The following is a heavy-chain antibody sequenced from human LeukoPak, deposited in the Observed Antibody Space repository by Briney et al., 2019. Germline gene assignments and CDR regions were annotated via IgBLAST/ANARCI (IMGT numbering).Heavy chain of an antibody. V-gene: IGHV3-30*03. CDR2: ISYDGSNK. Sequence: GGSLRLSCAASRFTFSSYGMHWVRQAPGKGLEWVAVISYDGSNKYYADPVKGRFTISRDNSKNTAYLQMNSLKTEDTAVYYCTTLGYGDYVTHEDYWGQGTLVTVSS. J-gene: IGHJ4*02. CDR1: RFTFSSYG. CDR3: TTLGYGDYVTHEDY. D-gene: IGHD4-17*01.